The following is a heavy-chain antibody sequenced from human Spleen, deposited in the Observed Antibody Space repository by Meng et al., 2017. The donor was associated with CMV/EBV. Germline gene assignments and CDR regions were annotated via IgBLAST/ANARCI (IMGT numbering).Heavy chain of an antibody. J-gene: IGHJ4*02. Sequence: SVKVSCKASGYTFTSYDINWVRQAPGQGLEWMGRAIPIIATSNYAQTFQDRITITADIPTTTVYMELTSLRSEDTAVYYCARSQLSGSYIYFEDWGPGTLVTVSS. CDR1: GYTFTSYD. D-gene: IGHD1-26*01. CDR3: ARSQLSGSYIYFED. CDR2: AIPIIATS. V-gene: IGHV1-69*04.